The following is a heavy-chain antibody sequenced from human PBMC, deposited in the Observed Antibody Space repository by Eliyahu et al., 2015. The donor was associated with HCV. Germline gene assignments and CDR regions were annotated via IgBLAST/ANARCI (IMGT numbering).Heavy chain of an antibody. CDR2: FNPTGGTT. Sequence: QVHLAQSGAEVKKPGASVKVSCKASGYSFTSYYIHWVRQAPGQGLEWMGLFNPTGGTTSYARKFQDRVTMTWDTSTNTVYMDLSSLRPEDTAVYFCARENIIRVRSRGFDTWGQGTLLTVSS. CDR3: ARENIIRVRSRGFDT. CDR1: GYSFTSYY. V-gene: IGHV1-46*01. D-gene: IGHD3-10*02. J-gene: IGHJ5*02.